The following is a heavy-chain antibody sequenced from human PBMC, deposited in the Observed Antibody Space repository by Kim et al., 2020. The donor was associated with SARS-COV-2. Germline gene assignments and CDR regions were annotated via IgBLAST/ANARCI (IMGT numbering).Heavy chain of an antibody. Sequence: ASVKVSCKASGYTFTGYYMHWVRQAPGQGLEWMGRINPNSGGTNYAQKFQGRVTMTRDTSIRTAYMELSRLRSDDTAVYYCARSLRIAAAGKPFDYWGQGTLVTVSS. D-gene: IGHD6-13*01. J-gene: IGHJ4*02. CDR3: ARSLRIAAAGKPFDY. V-gene: IGHV1-2*06. CDR2: INPNSGGT. CDR1: GYTFTGYY.